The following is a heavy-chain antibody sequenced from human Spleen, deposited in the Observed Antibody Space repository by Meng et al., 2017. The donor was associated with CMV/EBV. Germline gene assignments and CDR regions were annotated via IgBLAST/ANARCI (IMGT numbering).Heavy chain of an antibody. CDR2: VSASGAGT. D-gene: IGHD3-10*01. V-gene: IGHV3-23*01. CDR1: GFTFSTYG. Sequence: GESLKISCVGSGFTFSTYGMTWVRQAPGKGLEWVSLVSASGAGTYYADSVKGRFSISRDNSKNTLYVRMNRLRAEDTAVYYCARGPFDGAFDYWGRGTLVTVSS. CDR3: ARGPFDGAFDY. J-gene: IGHJ4*02.